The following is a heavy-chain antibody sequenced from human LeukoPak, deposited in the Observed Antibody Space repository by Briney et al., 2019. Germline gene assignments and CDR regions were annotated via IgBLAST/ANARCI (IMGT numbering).Heavy chain of an antibody. CDR3: ARFSSLTWGDWGDAFDV. Sequence: AETLTLSCTTYRCTFSDDYMGWIRQAPGKGLEWIGDIGNGGSTKYNRSLASRVIVSRTTSKYQFFLNVTSVAVADAALYCCARFSSLTWGDWGDAFDVWGRGTMVTVSS. CDR2: IGNGGST. J-gene: IGHJ3*01. D-gene: IGHD2-21*02. CDR1: RCTFSDDY. V-gene: IGHV4-34*08.